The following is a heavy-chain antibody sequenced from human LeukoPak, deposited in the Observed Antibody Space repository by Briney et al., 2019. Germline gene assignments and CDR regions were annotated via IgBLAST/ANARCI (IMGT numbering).Heavy chain of an antibody. CDR3: AREPNWNDGSFDY. CDR1: GFTFSNYG. D-gene: IGHD1-1*01. CDR2: ISGSGGTT. J-gene: IGHJ4*02. V-gene: IGHV3-23*01. Sequence: GGSLRLSCAASGFTFSNYGMTWIRQAPGKGLEWVSSISGSGGTTYYAESVKGRFTISRDNSNNILFLQMDSLRAEDTAMYYCAREPNWNDGSFDYWGQGTLVTVSS.